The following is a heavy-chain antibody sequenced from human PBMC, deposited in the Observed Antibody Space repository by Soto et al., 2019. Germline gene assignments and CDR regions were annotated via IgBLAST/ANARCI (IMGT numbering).Heavy chain of an antibody. CDR1: GFSLSSTRVA. V-gene: IGHV2-5*02. Sequence: QINLKESGPTLVKPTQTLTLTCTFSGFSLSSTRVAVGWIRQPPGKALEWLALIYWDDDKRYRPFLKSRLTITKNTSKNQVVLTMTNMDPVDTATYYCAHSVVAGLGYYFDYWGQGTLVTVSS. CDR2: IYWDDDK. J-gene: IGHJ4*02. D-gene: IGHD6-19*01. CDR3: AHSVVAGLGYYFDY.